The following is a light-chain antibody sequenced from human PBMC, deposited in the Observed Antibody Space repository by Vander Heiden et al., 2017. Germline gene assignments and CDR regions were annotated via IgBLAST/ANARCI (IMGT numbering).Light chain of an antibody. Sequence: TVVTQEPSCSLSPGGRVTLTCGLSSGSVSTSYYPSWYQQTPGQAPRTLIYSTNSRSPGVPDRFSGCILGNKAVLTITGAQADDEYDYYCVLYMGSGIAVFGGGTKLTVL. CDR1: SGSVSTSYY. V-gene: IGLV8-61*01. CDR3: VLYMGSGIAV. CDR2: STN. J-gene: IGLJ2*01.